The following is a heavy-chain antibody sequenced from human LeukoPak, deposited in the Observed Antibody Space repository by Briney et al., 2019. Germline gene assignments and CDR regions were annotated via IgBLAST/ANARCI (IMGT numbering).Heavy chain of an antibody. D-gene: IGHD3-22*01. V-gene: IGHV3-21*01. CDR3: ASIYYYDSSGYLSDAFDI. Sequence: RPGGSLRLSCAASGFTFSSYSMNWVRQAPGKGLEWVSSISSSSSYIYYADSVKGRFTISRDNAKNSLYLQMNSLRAEDTAVYYCASIYYYDSSGYLSDAFDIWGQGTMVTVSS. CDR2: ISSSSSYI. J-gene: IGHJ3*02. CDR1: GFTFSSYS.